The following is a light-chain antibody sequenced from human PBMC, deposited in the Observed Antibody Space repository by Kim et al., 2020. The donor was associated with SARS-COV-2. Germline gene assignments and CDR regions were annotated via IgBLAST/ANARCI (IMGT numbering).Light chain of an antibody. CDR2: GDN. CDR3: VSWDDSLNGVV. V-gene: IGLV1-44*01. CDR1: TSNIGTKT. J-gene: IGLJ2*01. Sequence: GQRVTISCSGSTSNIGTKTIKWYQQLPGTAPRLLIFGDNQRPSGVPDRFSGSKSGTSASLAINGLQSEDEADYYCVSWDDSLNGVVFGGGTQLTVL.